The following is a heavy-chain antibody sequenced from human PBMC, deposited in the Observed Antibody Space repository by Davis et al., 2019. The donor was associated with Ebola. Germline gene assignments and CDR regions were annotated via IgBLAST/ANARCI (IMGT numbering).Heavy chain of an antibody. J-gene: IGHJ4*02. CDR1: GGSISSYY. CDR3: ARASSLAAAGTGFDY. V-gene: IGHV4-59*01. D-gene: IGHD6-13*01. Sequence: MPGGSLRLSCTVSGGSISSYYWSWIRQPPGKRLEWIGYIYYSGSTNYNPSLKSRVTISVDTSKNQFSLKLSSVTAADTAVYYCARASSLAAAGTGFDYWGQGTLVTVSS. CDR2: IYYSGST.